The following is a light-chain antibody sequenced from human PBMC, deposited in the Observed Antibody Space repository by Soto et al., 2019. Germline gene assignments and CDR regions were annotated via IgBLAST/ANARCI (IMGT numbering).Light chain of an antibody. V-gene: IGKV3-15*01. CDR3: QQYNSWPRYT. J-gene: IGKJ2*01. CDR2: GAS. CDR1: ESVSSN. Sequence: IEMTQSQFTFPVSQGERATXSCRASESVSSNLAWYQQKTPQAPPLLLYGASTSATGIPPTFSGSGSGTEFTLTISTLQSKDVAIYYCQQYNSWPRYTFGQRTNLDIK.